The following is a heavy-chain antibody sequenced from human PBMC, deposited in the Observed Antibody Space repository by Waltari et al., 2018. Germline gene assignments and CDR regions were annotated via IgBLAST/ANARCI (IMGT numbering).Heavy chain of an antibody. CDR1: GYSISSGYY. J-gene: IGHJ4*02. CDR3: ARIADDYGEYCCDY. D-gene: IGHD4-17*01. CDR2: IYHSGSN. Sequence: QVQLQESCPGLVKPSETLSLTCAVSGYSISSGYYLGWIRQPPGKGLEWIGSIYHSGSNYNNPSIKSRVTIAGETSKNQFSLKLSSVTAADTDVYYCARIADDYGEYCCDYWGQGTLVTVAS. V-gene: IGHV4-38-2*01.